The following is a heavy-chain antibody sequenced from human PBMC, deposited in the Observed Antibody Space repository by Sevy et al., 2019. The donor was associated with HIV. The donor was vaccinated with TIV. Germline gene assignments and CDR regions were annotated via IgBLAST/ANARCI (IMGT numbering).Heavy chain of an antibody. Sequence: GGSLRLSCAASGFTFSSYSMNWVRQAPGKGLQWVSSISSSSSYIYYADSVKGRFTISRDNAKNSLYLQMNSLRAEDTAVYYCARDLYYYGSGSDFDYWGQGTLVTVSS. CDR2: ISSSSSYI. V-gene: IGHV3-21*01. CDR3: ARDLYYYGSGSDFDY. D-gene: IGHD3-10*01. J-gene: IGHJ4*02. CDR1: GFTFSSYS.